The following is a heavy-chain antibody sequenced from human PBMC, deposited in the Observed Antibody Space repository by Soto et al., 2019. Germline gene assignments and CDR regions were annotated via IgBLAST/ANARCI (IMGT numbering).Heavy chain of an antibody. Sequence: GGSLRISCAACGYTVSSYAMDWVRQAPGKGLEWVACILYDGRNKYYVDSVKGRFTISRDNSKNTLYLQMNSLRAEDTAVYYCAKDLSIFGVVIKNYYYYYGMDVWGQGTTLTVSS. J-gene: IGHJ6*02. V-gene: IGHV3-30*18. CDR3: AKDLSIFGVVIKNYYYYYGMDV. D-gene: IGHD3-3*01. CDR2: ILYDGRNK. CDR1: GYTVSSYA.